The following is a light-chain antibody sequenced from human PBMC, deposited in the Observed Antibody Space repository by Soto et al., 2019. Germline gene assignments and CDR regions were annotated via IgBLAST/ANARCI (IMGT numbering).Light chain of an antibody. CDR1: QSISSY. J-gene: IGKJ2*01. Sequence: DIQMTQSPSSLSASVGDRVTITCRASQSISSYLNWYQQKPGKAPQLLIYAASSLQSGVPSRFSGSGSGTDFPLTISSLQPEDFATYHCQRSYSTPRAFGQGNKLEIK. V-gene: IGKV1-39*01. CDR3: QRSYSTPRA. CDR2: AAS.